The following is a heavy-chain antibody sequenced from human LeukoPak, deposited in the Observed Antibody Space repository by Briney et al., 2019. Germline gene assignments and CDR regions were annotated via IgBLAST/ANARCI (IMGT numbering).Heavy chain of an antibody. J-gene: IGHJ3*02. Sequence: PGGSLRLSCAASGFTFRSNEMKWVRQAPGKGLEWLSYISSSGSTIHYVDSVQGRFTISRDNAKNSLFLQMNSLRAEDTAVYYCASGVHYTSGWIDIWGQGTMVTVSS. D-gene: IGHD6-19*01. V-gene: IGHV3-48*03. CDR1: GFTFRSNE. CDR3: ASGVHYTSGWIDI. CDR2: ISSSGSTI.